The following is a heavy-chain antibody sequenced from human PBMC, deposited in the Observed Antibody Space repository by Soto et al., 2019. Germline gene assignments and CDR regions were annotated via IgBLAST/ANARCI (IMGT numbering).Heavy chain of an antibody. D-gene: IGHD3-3*01. CDR3: ARAGTLEWLPTPYYFDY. V-gene: IGHV4-31*03. CDR1: GGSISSGGYY. Sequence: SETLSLTCTVSGGSISSGGYYWSWIRQHPGKGLEWIGYIYYSGSTYYNPSLKSRVTISVDTSKNQFSLKLSSVTAADTAVYYCARAGTLEWLPTPYYFDYWGQGNLVTVSS. J-gene: IGHJ4*02. CDR2: IYYSGST.